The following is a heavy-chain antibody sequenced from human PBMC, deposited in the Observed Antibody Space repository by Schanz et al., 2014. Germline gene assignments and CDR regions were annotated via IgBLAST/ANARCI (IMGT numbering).Heavy chain of an antibody. D-gene: IGHD2-21*01. CDR1: GFTFSKYG. CDR2: ISYDGSSK. J-gene: IGHJ6*02. V-gene: IGHV3-33*01. Sequence: QVQLVESGGGVVQPGRSLRLSCAASGFTFSKYGMHWVRQAPGKGLEWVALISYDGSSKNHADSVQGRFTISRDNSKNAVYLQINSLRVEDTAVYYCARLLGRYQYYGVAVWGQGTTXIVSS. CDR3: ARLLGRYQYYGVAV.